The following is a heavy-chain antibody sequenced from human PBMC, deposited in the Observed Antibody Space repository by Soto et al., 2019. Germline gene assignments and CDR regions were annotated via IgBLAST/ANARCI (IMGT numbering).Heavy chain of an antibody. CDR1: GYTFTSYG. D-gene: IGHD6-19*01. J-gene: IGHJ2*01. CDR3: ARVEYSSGLPSEWYFVL. Sequence: QVQLVQSGAEVKKPGASVKVSCKASGYTFTSYGIIWVRQAPRQGLEWMGWISAYHGNTNYAQKLQGRVTMTTDTYTSTAYMERRSLRSDDTAVYYCARVEYSSGLPSEWYFVLWGRGTLVTVSS. CDR2: ISAYHGNT. V-gene: IGHV1-18*01.